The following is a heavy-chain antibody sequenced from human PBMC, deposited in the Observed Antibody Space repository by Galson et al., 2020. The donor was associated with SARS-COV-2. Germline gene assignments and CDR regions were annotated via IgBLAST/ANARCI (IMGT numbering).Heavy chain of an antibody. D-gene: IGHD3-3*01. CDR1: GFTFSSYW. CDR3: AKQMSITMLGVAVYYYYMDV. CDR2: IKQDGSEK. J-gene: IGHJ6*03. V-gene: IGHV3-7*03. Sequence: GGSLRLSCAASGFTFSSYWMSWVRQAPGKWLEWVANIKQDGSEKYYVDSVKGRFTISRDNAKNSLYLQMNSLRAEDTAVYYCAKQMSITMLGVAVYYYYMDVWGNGTTVTVSS.